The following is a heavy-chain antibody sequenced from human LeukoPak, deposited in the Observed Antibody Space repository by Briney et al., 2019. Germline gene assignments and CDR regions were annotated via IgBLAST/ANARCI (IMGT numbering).Heavy chain of an antibody. V-gene: IGHV1-2*02. J-gene: IGHJ5*02. CDR3: ARPPSGSKAWFDP. D-gene: IGHD6-25*01. CDR2: INPNSGGT. Sequence: ASVKVSCKASGYTFTGCYMHWVRQAPGQGLEWMGWINPNSGGTNYAQKFQGRVTMTRDTSISTAYMELSRLRSDDTAVYYCARPPSGSKAWFDPWGQGTLVTVSS. CDR1: GYTFTGCY.